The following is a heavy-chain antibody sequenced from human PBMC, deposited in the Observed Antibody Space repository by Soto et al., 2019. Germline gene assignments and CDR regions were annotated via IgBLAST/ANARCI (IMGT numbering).Heavy chain of an antibody. CDR2: TDPSDSYT. CDR1: GYSFTSYW. D-gene: IGHD2-2*01. V-gene: IGHV5-10-1*01. Sequence: GESLKISCKGSGYSFTSYWISWVRQMPGKGLEWMGRTDPSDSYTNYSPSFQGHVTISADKSISTAYLQWSSLKASDTAMYYCARGQLLPPPYYYYGMDVWGQGTTVTVSS. J-gene: IGHJ6*02. CDR3: ARGQLLPPPYYYYGMDV.